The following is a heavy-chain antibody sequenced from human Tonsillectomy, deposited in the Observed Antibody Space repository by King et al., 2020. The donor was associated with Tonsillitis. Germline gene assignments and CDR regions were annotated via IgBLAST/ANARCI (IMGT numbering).Heavy chain of an antibody. J-gene: IGHJ5*02. CDR1: GYPFISYA. Sequence: QLVQSGAEVKKPGASVKVSCKASGYPFISYAIHWVRQAPGQGLEWMGWINAGNGNTRYSQKFQGRVTFTRDTSASTAYMELSSLRSEDTAVYYCARLEGVANTGAPNWFDPWGQGTLVTVSS. D-gene: IGHD5-12*01. V-gene: IGHV1-3*01. CDR3: ARLEGVANTGAPNWFDP. CDR2: INAGNGNT.